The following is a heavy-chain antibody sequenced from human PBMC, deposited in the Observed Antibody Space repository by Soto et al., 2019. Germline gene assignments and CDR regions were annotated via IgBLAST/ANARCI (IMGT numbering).Heavy chain of an antibody. Sequence: SEILSLTCTVSGGSISSSSYYWGWIRQPPGKGLEWIGSIYYSGSTYYNPSLKSRVTISVDTSKNQFSLKLSSVTAADTAVYYCARQGRDSRGYRNWFDPWGQGTLVTVSS. CDR2: IYYSGST. D-gene: IGHD3-22*01. J-gene: IGHJ5*02. CDR3: ARQGRDSRGYRNWFDP. CDR1: GGSISSSSYY. V-gene: IGHV4-39*01.